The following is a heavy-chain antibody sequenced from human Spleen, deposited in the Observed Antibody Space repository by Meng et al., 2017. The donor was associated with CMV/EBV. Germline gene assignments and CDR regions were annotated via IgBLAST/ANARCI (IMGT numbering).Heavy chain of an antibody. CDR3: AKVLELRFLEWLFPFDY. D-gene: IGHD3-3*01. V-gene: IGHV3-23*01. Sequence: FTFSSYAMSWVRQAPGKGLEWVSAMSGSGGSTYYAESVKGRFTIPRDNSKNTLYLQMNSLRAEDTAVYYCAKVLELRFLEWLFPFDYWGQGTLVTVSS. CDR1: FTFSSYA. J-gene: IGHJ4*02. CDR2: MSGSGGST.